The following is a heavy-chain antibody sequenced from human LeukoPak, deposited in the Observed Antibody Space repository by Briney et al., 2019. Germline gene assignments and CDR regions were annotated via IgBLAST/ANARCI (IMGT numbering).Heavy chain of an antibody. V-gene: IGHV1-2*02. CDR2: INPNSGGT. J-gene: IGHJ4*02. CDR1: GYTFTGYY. Sequence: ASAKVSCKASGYTFTGYYMHWVRQAPGQGLEWMGWINPNSGGTNYAQKFQGRVTMTRDTSIRTAYMELSRLRSDDTAVYYCARVLRELPNFDYWGQGTLVTVSS. CDR3: ARVLRELPNFDY. D-gene: IGHD1-26*01.